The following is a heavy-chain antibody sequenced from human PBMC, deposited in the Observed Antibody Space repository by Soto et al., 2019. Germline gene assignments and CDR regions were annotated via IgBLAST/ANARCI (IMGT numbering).Heavy chain of an antibody. CDR2: INHSGST. J-gene: IGHJ4*02. CDR3: ERIDGSGSFFEY. CDR1: GGSFSGYY. D-gene: IGHD6-19*01. V-gene: IGHV4-34*01. Sequence: SETLSLTCAVYGGSFSGYYWNWIRQPPGKGLEWIGEINHSGSTNYNPSLKSRVTLSVDTSKNQFSLKLRSVTAADAAVYHCERIDGSGSFFEYWGQGTLVTVSS.